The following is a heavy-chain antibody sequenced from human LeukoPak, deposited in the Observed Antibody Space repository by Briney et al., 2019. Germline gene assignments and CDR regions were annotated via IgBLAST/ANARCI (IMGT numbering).Heavy chain of an antibody. Sequence: SETLSLTCTVSGGYIITSGHYWGWIRQPPGKGLEWIGSVYYTGVTSTNPFFRSRMSISVDTSKNQFSLKLSSVTAADTAVYYCARGHEIAAAGTFDYWGQGTLVTVSS. V-gene: IGHV4-39*07. CDR2: VYYTGVT. CDR1: GGYIITSGHY. D-gene: IGHD6-13*01. CDR3: ARGHEIAAAGTFDY. J-gene: IGHJ4*02.